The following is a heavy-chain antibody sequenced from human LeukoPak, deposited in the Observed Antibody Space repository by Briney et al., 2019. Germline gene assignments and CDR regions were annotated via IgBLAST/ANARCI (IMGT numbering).Heavy chain of an antibody. J-gene: IGHJ3*02. D-gene: IGHD3-22*01. CDR3: ARDLTVGHAIGAFDI. CDR2: IYSGGST. V-gene: IGHV3-53*01. Sequence: GGSLRLSCAASGFTVSSNYMSWVRQAPGKGLEWVSVIYSGGSTYYADSVKGRFTISRDNSKNTLYLQMNSLRAEDTAVYYCARDLTVGHAIGAFDIWGQGTMVTVSS. CDR1: GFTVSSNY.